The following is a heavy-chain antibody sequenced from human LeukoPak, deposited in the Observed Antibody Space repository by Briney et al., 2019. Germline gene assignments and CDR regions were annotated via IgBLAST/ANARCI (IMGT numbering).Heavy chain of an antibody. CDR3: ARVASYDNGWYFDY. Sequence: GASVKVSCKASGYTFTGYYMHWVRQAPGQGLEWMGRINPNSGGANDAQRFQGRLTMTRDTSISTTYMELSRLRSADTAVYYCARVASYDNGWYFDYWGQGTLVTVSS. J-gene: IGHJ4*02. D-gene: IGHD6-19*01. CDR1: GYTFTGYY. CDR2: INPNSGGA. V-gene: IGHV1-2*06.